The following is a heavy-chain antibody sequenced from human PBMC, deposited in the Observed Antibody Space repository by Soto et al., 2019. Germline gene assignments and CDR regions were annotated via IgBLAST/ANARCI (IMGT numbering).Heavy chain of an antibody. D-gene: IGHD3-10*01. CDR2: INPDGSST. CDR1: GFTFSNYW. V-gene: IGHV3-74*01. J-gene: IGHJ5*01. Sequence: PGGSLRLSCAASGFTFSNYWMHWVRQAPGKGLLWVSRINPDGSSTSYADSVKDRFTISRDNAENTLFLQMNILRAEDTALYYCTSDTFGPRDSWSHGTLVTVSS. CDR3: TSDTFGPRDS.